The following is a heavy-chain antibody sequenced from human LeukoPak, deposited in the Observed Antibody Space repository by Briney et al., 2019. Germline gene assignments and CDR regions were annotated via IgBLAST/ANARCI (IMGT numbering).Heavy chain of an antibody. J-gene: IGHJ1*01. CDR2: ISGSGGST. D-gene: IGHD3-10*01. CDR1: GFTFSSYA. V-gene: IGHV3-23*01. CDR3: AKGDYMVRGVINPKPTYFQH. Sequence: PGGSLRLSCAASGFTFSSYAMSWVRQAPGKGLEWVSAISGSGGSTYYADSVKGRFTISRDNSKNTLYLQMNSLRAEDTAVYYSAKGDYMVRGVINPKPTYFQHWGQGTLVTVSS.